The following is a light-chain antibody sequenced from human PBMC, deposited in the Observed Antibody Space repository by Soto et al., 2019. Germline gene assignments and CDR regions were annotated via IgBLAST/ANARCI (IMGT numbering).Light chain of an antibody. CDR3: QQANSFPRLT. J-gene: IGKJ4*01. V-gene: IGKV1-12*01. Sequence: DIRRTKSPSSLSESIEEKVTIICRAIQGISSWLAWYQQKPGKAPKLLIYAASSLQSGVPSRFSGSGSGTDFTLTISSLQPEDFATYYCQQANSFPRLTFGGGTKVDIK. CDR2: AAS. CDR1: QGISSW.